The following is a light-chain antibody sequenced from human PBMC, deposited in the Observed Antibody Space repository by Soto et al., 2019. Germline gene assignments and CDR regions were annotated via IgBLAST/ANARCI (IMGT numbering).Light chain of an antibody. Sequence: DIQMTQSPSTLSASVGDRVTITCRASQTISTWLAWFQQKPGKAPKLLIYKASSIESGVPSRFSGSGSGTEFTITISSMQPDDFATYYCLQYNSYSMYTFGQGTKLEIK. CDR1: QTISTW. J-gene: IGKJ2*01. CDR2: KAS. CDR3: LQYNSYSMYT. V-gene: IGKV1-5*03.